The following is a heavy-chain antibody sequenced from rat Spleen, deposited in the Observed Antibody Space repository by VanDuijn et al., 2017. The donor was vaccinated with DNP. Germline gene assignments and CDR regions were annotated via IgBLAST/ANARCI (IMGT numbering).Heavy chain of an antibody. CDR1: GFTFSNYA. Sequence: EVQLVESGGGFVQPGRSLKLSCAASGFTFSNYAMAWVRQAPTKGLEWVASIIDSGGTSYYRDSVKGRFTISRDNAESTLYLQMDSLRSEDTATYYCTTDTDYFDYWGQGVMVTVSS. V-gene: IGHV5-19*01. J-gene: IGHJ2*01. CDR3: TTDTDYFDY. CDR2: IIDSGGTS.